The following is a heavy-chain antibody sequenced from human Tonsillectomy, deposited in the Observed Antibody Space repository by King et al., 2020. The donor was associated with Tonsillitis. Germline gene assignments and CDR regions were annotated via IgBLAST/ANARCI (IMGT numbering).Heavy chain of an antibody. CDR3: AKNQLGNSGWLPPRAFDI. J-gene: IGHJ3*02. CDR1: GFTFSSYA. CDR2: ISGSGGST. V-gene: IGHV3-23*04. Sequence: EVQLVESGGGLVQPGGSLRLSCAASGFTFSSYAMSWVRQAPGKGLEWVSAISGSGGSTFYSDSVKGRFTISRDNSKNTLYLQMNSLRTEDTAVYYCAKNQLGNSGWLPPRAFDIWGQGTMVTVSS. D-gene: IGHD6-19*01.